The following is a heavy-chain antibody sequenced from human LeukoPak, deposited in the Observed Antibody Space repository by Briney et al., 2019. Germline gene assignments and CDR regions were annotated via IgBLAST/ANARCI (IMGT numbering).Heavy chain of an antibody. CDR1: GGSVSDYF. CDR3: ARHNQVTVTTSSYTYPMDV. J-gene: IGHJ6*02. V-gene: IGHV4-59*08. D-gene: IGHD4-17*01. CDR2: IRSTGST. Sequence: SETLSLTCTVSGGSVSDYFWSWIRQPPRKGLEWVAYIRSTGSTNYNPSLKSRLMISLDTSKSQVSLKLSSVTAADTAVYYCARHNQVTVTTSSYTYPMDVWGQGTTVSVSS.